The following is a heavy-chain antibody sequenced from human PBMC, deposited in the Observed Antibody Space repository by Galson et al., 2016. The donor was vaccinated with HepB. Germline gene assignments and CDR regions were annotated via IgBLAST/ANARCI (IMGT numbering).Heavy chain of an antibody. Sequence: TLSLTCTVSGGAISSGGYYWSWIRRTPGKGLEWLGYINNSGSASYNPSLKSRLSLSVDTSKSQFHLNLSAVTAADTALYYCAGMNYYDANGQDYWGQGALVTVSS. V-gene: IGHV4-31*03. CDR1: GGAISSGGYY. D-gene: IGHD3-22*01. CDR2: INNSGSA. J-gene: IGHJ4*02. CDR3: AGMNYYDANGQDY.